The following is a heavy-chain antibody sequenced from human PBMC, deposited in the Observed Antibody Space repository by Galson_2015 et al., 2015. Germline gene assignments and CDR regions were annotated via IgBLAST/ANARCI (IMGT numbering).Heavy chain of an antibody. CDR2: ISYDGSNK. J-gene: IGHJ4*02. D-gene: IGHD1-26*01. CDR1: GFTFSSYG. CDR3: AKDGGSYLFDY. Sequence: SLRLSCAASGFTFSSYGMHWVRQAPGKGLEWVAAISYDGSNKYYADSVKGRFTISRDNSKNTLYLQMNSLRAEDTAVYYCAKDGGSYLFDYWGQGTLVTVSS. V-gene: IGHV3-30*18.